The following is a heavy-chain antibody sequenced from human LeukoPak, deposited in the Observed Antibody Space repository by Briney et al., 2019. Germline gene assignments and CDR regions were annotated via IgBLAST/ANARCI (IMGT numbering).Heavy chain of an antibody. CDR2: IYSSGST. CDR3: ARQSVVVVAANY. CDR1: GGSISSSSYY. Sequence: PAETQSLTCTVSGGSISSSSYYWGRIRQTPGKGLEWIGSIYSSGSTYYNPSFKSPVTISVDTSKNQFSLKLSSVTAADTAVYYCARQSVVVVAANYWGQGTLVTVTS. D-gene: IGHD2-15*01. V-gene: IGHV4-39*01. J-gene: IGHJ4*02.